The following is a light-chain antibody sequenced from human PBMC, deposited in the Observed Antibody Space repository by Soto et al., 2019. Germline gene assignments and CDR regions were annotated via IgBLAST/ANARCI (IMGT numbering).Light chain of an antibody. CDR2: DVT. J-gene: IGLJ2*01. CDR1: SSDIGSDNY. Sequence: QSALTQPASVSGSPGQSITISCSGSSSDIGSDNYVSWYQQHPGKAPKLLIYDVTNRPSGVSDRFSGSKSGDTASLTISGLQADDEADYYCNSYTTTTTRVVFGGGTKLTVL. V-gene: IGLV2-14*03. CDR3: NSYTTTTTRVV.